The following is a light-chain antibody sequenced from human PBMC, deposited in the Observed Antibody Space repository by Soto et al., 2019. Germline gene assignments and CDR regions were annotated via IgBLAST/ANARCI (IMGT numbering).Light chain of an antibody. CDR3: QQYNSSTWT. CDR1: QSISSW. V-gene: IGKV1-5*03. J-gene: IGKJ1*01. Sequence: DIPMTQSPSTLSASVGDRVTITCRASQSISSWLAWYQQKPGKAPKLLIYKASSLESGVPSRFSGSGSGTEFTLTISSLQPDDFATYYCQQYNSSTWTFGQGTKVEIK. CDR2: KAS.